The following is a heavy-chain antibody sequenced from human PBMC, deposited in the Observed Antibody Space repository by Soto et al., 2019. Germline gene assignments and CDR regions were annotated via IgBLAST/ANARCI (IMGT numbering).Heavy chain of an antibody. D-gene: IGHD2-8*01. J-gene: IGHJ4*02. Sequence: GGSLRLSCAASGFTFSAYAMHWVRQAPDKGLEWVAVISDDGLNKYYRDSLKGRLTISRDNSKNTLHLQMNSLRPEDTAVYYCAQAREDLVLLVALESWGQGTRVTVSS. CDR2: ISDDGLNK. CDR3: AQAREDLVLLVALES. V-gene: IGHV3-30*18. CDR1: GFTFSAYA.